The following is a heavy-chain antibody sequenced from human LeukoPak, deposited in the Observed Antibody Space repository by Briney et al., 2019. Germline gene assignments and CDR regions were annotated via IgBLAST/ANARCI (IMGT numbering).Heavy chain of an antibody. V-gene: IGHV3-73*01. CDR3: SRLLIPSAVYDDL. Sequence: PGGSLKLSCAASGFSFSVSTIHWVRQASGKGLEWVGRIRSRANNYSTAYGASVQGRFTISRDDSNNTAYLVMNNLKPEDTAVYYCSRLLIPSAVYDDLWGLGTLVTVSS. CDR2: IRSRANNYST. J-gene: IGHJ5*02. D-gene: IGHD2-2*01. CDR1: GFSFSVST.